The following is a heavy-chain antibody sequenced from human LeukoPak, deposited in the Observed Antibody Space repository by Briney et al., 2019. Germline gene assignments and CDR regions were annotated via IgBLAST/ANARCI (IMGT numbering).Heavy chain of an antibody. CDR3: ARDLVVVPAAMGGNWFDP. Sequence: QSGGSLRLSCAASGFTFSSYTMNWVRQAPGRGLEWVSYIGRISDTIYYADSVKGRFTISRDNAKNSLYLQMNSLRAEDTAVYYCARDLVVVPAAMGGNWFDPWGQGTLVTVSS. J-gene: IGHJ5*02. V-gene: IGHV3-48*04. CDR1: GFTFSSYT. D-gene: IGHD2-2*01. CDR2: IGRISDTI.